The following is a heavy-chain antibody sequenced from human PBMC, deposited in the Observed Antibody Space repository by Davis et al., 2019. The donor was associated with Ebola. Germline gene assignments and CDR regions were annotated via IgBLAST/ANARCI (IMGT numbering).Heavy chain of an antibody. V-gene: IGHV4-34*01. CDR2: INHSGST. CDR1: GGSISSYY. Sequence: SETLSLTCTVSGGSISSYYWSWIRQPPGKGLEWIGEINHSGSTNYNPSLKSRVTISVDTSKNQFSLKLSSVTAADTAVYYCARSTGIAVAGTPVGGMDVWGQGTTVTVSS. D-gene: IGHD6-19*01. CDR3: ARSTGIAVAGTPVGGMDV. J-gene: IGHJ6*02.